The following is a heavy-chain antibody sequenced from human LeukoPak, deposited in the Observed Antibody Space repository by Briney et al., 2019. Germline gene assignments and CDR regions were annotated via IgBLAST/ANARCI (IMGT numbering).Heavy chain of an antibody. V-gene: IGHV3-20*04. J-gene: IGHJ5*02. Sequence: GGSLRLSCTASGFKFDDYDMSWVRQVPGKGLEWVSGITWNGDKTGYADSVRGRFAISRDNTKKFLYLQMSSLRAEDTALYYCARDPFCISSTGCYFEDWFDPWGPGTLVTVSS. D-gene: IGHD2-2*01. CDR2: ITWNGDKT. CDR1: GFKFDDYD. CDR3: ARDPFCISSTGCYFEDWFDP.